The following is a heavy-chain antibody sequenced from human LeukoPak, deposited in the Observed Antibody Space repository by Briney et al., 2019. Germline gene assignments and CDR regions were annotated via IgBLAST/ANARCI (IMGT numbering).Heavy chain of an antibody. V-gene: IGHV4-59*01. Sequence: SETLSLTCTVSGGSTSSYYWSWIRQPPGKGLEWIGYIYYSGSTNYNPSLKSRVTISVDMSKNQFSLKLSSVTAADTAVYYCARAPYSGSYPFDYWGQGTLVTVSS. CDR3: ARAPYSGSYPFDY. CDR2: IYYSGST. CDR1: GGSTSSYY. D-gene: IGHD1-26*01. J-gene: IGHJ4*02.